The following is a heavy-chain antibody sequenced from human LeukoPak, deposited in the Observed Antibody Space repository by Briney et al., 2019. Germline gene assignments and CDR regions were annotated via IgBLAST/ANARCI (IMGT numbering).Heavy chain of an antibody. J-gene: IGHJ4*02. CDR2: IDPIDSYT. CDR1: GYSFTTYW. V-gene: IGHV5-10-1*01. Sequence: GESLRISCKGSGYSFTTYWISWVRQMPGKGLEWMGRIDPIDSYTNYSPSFQGHVTISVDKSISTAYLQWSSLKASDTSMYYCARLGSGSHFYFDYWGQGTLVTVSS. CDR3: ARLGSGSHFYFDY. D-gene: IGHD3-10*01.